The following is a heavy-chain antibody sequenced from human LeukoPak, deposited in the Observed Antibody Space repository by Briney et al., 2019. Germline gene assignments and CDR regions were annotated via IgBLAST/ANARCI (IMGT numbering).Heavy chain of an antibody. V-gene: IGHV3-23*01. CDR1: GFTFSSSA. CDR2: ISGSGSGGST. CDR3: ARVARYGDYIGGSDY. Sequence: GGSLRLSCAASGFTFSSSAMSWVRQAPGKGLEWVSSISGSGSGGSTYYADSVKGRFTISRDNSKNALYLQMNSLRAEDTAVYYCARVARYGDYIGGSDYWGQGALVTVSS. J-gene: IGHJ4*02. D-gene: IGHD4-17*01.